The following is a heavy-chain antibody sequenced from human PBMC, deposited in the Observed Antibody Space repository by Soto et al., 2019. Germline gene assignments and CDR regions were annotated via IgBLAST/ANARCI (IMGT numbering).Heavy chain of an antibody. D-gene: IGHD6-13*01. V-gene: IGHV3-48*02. CDR2: ISSSSSTI. CDR1: GFTFSSYS. Sequence: GSLRLSCAASGFTFSSYSMNWVRQAPGKGLEWVSYISSSSSTIYYADSVKGRFTISRDNAKNSLYLQMNSLRDEDTAVYYCAGEYSRDYSSSPWGQGTLVTVSS. CDR3: AGEYSRDYSSSP. J-gene: IGHJ5*02.